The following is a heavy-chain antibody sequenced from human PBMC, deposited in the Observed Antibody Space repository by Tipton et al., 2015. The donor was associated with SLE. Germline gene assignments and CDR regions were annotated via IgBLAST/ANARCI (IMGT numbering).Heavy chain of an antibody. CDR1: GFTISNHY. CDR2: IYSDHRT. D-gene: IGHD1-26*01. CDR3: AGQRELLGPFEY. J-gene: IGHJ4*01. Sequence: SLRLSCAASGFTISNHYMNWVRQAPGKGLEWVSVIYSDHRTYYADSVKGRFTNSRDNSKNTAFLQMNSLRGEDTAIYYCAGQRELLGPFEYWGHGTLVTVSS. V-gene: IGHV3-66*02.